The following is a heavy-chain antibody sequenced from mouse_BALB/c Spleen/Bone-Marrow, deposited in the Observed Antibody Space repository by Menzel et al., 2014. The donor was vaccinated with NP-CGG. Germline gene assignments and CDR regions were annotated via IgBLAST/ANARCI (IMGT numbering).Heavy chain of an antibody. Sequence: VQLQQSGPGLVSPSQRLSITCTVSGFSLTSYGLHWVRQPPGKGLEWLVVIWSDGSTTYNSALKSRLSISKDNSKSXVFLKMNSLQTDDTAMYYCARSLRAYAMDYWGQGTSVTVSS. CDR2: IWSDGST. CDR1: GFSLTSYG. V-gene: IGHV2-6*02. CDR3: ARSLRAYAMDY. J-gene: IGHJ4*01. D-gene: IGHD1-2*01.